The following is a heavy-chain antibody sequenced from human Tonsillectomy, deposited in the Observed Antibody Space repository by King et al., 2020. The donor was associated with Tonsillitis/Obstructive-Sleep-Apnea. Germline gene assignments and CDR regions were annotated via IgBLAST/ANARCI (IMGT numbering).Heavy chain of an antibody. CDR1: GFTFSDYY. D-gene: IGHD2-2*01. J-gene: IGHJ6*02. CDR2: ISSSSSYT. V-gene: IGHV3-11*06. Sequence: VQLVESGGGLVKPGGSLRLSCAASGFTFSDYYMSWIRQAPGKGLEWVSYISSSSSYTNYADSVKGRFTISRDNAKNSLYLQMNSLRAEDTAVYYCARDAKDIVVVPAAKYYYYYYGMDVWGQGTTVTVS. CDR3: ARDAKDIVVVPAAKYYYYYYGMDV.